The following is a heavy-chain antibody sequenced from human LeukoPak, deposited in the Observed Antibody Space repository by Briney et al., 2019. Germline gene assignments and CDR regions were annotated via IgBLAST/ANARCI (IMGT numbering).Heavy chain of an antibody. D-gene: IGHD6-13*01. CDR3: AGIAAAGDAFDI. CDR2: ISSSSSYI. V-gene: IGHV3-21*01. J-gene: IGHJ3*02. CDR1: GFTFSSYS. Sequence: GGSLRLSCAASGFTFSSYSMNWVRQAPGKGLEWVSSISSSSSYIHYADSVKGRFTISRDNAKNSLYLQMNSLRAEDTAVYYCAGIAAAGDAFDIWGQGTMVTVSS.